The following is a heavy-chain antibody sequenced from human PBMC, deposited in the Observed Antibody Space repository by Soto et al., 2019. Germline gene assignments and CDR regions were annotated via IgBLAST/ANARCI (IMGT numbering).Heavy chain of an antibody. V-gene: IGHV3-23*01. CDR3: ALYCSGVSCSGH. D-gene: IGHD2-15*01. J-gene: IGHJ4*02. CDR2: ISGSGDNR. Sequence: VQLLESGGGLVQPGGSLRLSCAASGFTFRSYSMTWVRQAPGKGLEWVSAISGSGDNRYYADSVRGRFTISRDNSKNTVYLQMNSLRAEDTAVYYCALYCSGVSCSGHWGQGTLVTVSS. CDR1: GFTFRSYS.